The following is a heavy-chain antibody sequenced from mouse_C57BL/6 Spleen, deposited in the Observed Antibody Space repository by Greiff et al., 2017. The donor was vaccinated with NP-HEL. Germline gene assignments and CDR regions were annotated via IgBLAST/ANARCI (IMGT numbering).Heavy chain of an antibody. J-gene: IGHJ4*01. CDR3: ATVVAKGSYAMDY. Sequence: QVQLKESGAELARPGASVKLSCKASGYTFTSYGISWVKQRTGQGLEWIGEIYPRSGNTYYNEKFKGKATLTADKSSSTAYMELRSLTSEDSAVYFCATVVAKGSYAMDYWGQGTSVTVSS. V-gene: IGHV1-81*01. D-gene: IGHD1-1*01. CDR2: IYPRSGNT. CDR1: GYTFTSYG.